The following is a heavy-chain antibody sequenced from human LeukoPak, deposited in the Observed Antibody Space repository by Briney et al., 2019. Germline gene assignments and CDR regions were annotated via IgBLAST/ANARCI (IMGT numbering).Heavy chain of an antibody. CDR3: ATGPIDMTVDYLHY. CDR2: FDPEDGER. V-gene: IGHV1-24*01. J-gene: IGHJ4*02. CDR1: GYTLADLS. Sequence: ASAKVSCTISGYTLADLSMHWVRQAPGKGLEWLGRFDPEDGERIYARNFQGRFTMTEDTSADTAYMELYSLRSEDTAVYYCATGPIDMTVDYLHYWGQGTLVTVSS. D-gene: IGHD2-21*02.